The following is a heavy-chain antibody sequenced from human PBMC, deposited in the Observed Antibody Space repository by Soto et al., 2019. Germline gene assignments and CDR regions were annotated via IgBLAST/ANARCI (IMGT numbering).Heavy chain of an antibody. CDR2: IYWDDDK. CDR3: AHKSLVPFGMDV. V-gene: IGHV2-5*02. D-gene: IGHD3-10*01. J-gene: IGHJ6*02. Sequence: QITLKESGPTLVKPTQTLTLTCTFSGFSLTTSGVGVGWIRQPPGKALEWLALIYWDDDKRYIPSLKNRLTITKDTSRNQVVLTLIDLDPVDTATYYCAHKSLVPFGMDVWGQGTTVTVAS. CDR1: GFSLTTSGVG.